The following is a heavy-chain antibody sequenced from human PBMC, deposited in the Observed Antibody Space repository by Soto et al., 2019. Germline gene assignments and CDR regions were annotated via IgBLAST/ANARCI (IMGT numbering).Heavy chain of an antibody. D-gene: IGHD1-26*01. CDR3: ARGPRVGAKDY. CDR1: GFTFSSYA. J-gene: IGHJ4*02. Sequence: QVQLVESGGGVVQPGRSLRLSCAASGFTFSSYAMHWVRQAPGKGLEWVAVISYDGSNKYYADSVKGRFTISRDNSKNTLYLQMNSLRAEDTAVYYCARGPRVGAKDYWGQGTQVTVSS. V-gene: IGHV3-30-3*01. CDR2: ISYDGSNK.